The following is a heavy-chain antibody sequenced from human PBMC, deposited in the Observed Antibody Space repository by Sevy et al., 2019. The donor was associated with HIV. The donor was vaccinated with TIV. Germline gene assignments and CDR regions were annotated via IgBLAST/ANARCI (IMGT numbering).Heavy chain of an antibody. CDR1: GYTFTSYG. J-gene: IGHJ6*02. D-gene: IGHD6-13*01. CDR2: ISAYNGNT. CDR3: ARDPGRAAAGTLGDYGMDV. Sequence: ASVKVSCKASGYTFTSYGISWVRQAPGQGLEWMGWISAYNGNTNYAQKLQGRVTMTTDTSTSTAYMELRSLRSDDTAVYYCARDPGRAAAGTLGDYGMDVWGQGTTVTVSS. V-gene: IGHV1-18*04.